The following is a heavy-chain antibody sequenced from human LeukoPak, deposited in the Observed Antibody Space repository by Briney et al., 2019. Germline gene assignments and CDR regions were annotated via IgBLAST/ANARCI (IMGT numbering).Heavy chain of an antibody. V-gene: IGHV1-18*01. D-gene: IGHD2-15*01. J-gene: IGHJ4*02. Sequence: GASVKVSCKASGYTFTSYGISWVRQAPGQGLEWMGWLTPSNGVTHFTQKFQGRVTVTTDTSTSTAYMELRSLTSDDTAVYYCARYPRYCGGASCMGFDYWGQGSLVTVSS. CDR3: ARYPRYCGGASCMGFDY. CDR2: LTPSNGVT. CDR1: GYTFTSYG.